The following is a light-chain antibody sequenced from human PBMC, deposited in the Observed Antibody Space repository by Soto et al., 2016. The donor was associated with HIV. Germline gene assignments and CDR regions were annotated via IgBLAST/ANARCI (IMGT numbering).Light chain of an antibody. J-gene: IGLJ2*01. CDR3: QVWDSSTDHVV. CDR2: DNT. CDR1: NIRFKS. V-gene: IGLV3-21*03. Sequence: SYELSQPPSVSVAPGKTARITCGGSNIRFKSVHWYQKRSGQVPVLVVYDNTDRPSGIPERLSGSNSGNTATLTISRVEVGDEADYYCQVWDSSTDHVVFGGGTKLTVL.